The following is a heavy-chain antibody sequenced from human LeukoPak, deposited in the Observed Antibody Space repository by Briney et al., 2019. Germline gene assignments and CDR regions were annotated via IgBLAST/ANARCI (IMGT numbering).Heavy chain of an antibody. Sequence: GASVTVSFKASVYTFTSYDINWVRQATGQGLEWMGWMNPNSGNTGYAQKFQGRVTMTRNTAISTAYIELSSLRSEDTAVYYCARGPVIVGATRQNWFDPWGQGTLVTVSS. CDR3: ARGPVIVGATRQNWFDP. V-gene: IGHV1-8*01. CDR2: MNPNSGNT. D-gene: IGHD1-26*01. CDR1: VYTFTSYD. J-gene: IGHJ5*02.